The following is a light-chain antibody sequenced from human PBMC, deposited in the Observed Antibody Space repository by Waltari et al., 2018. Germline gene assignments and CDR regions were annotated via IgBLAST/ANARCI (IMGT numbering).Light chain of an antibody. V-gene: IGKV3-11*01. J-gene: IGKJ2*01. CDR3: HQHNNWPYT. Sequence: IVLTQSPATLSFFPGERVTLSCRASQSVSRYMAWYQQKPGQAPRLLIYDISNRATGIPARFSGSGSGSDFTLTISSLEPEDFAVYYCHQHNNWPYTFGQGTKLEI. CDR2: DIS. CDR1: QSVSRY.